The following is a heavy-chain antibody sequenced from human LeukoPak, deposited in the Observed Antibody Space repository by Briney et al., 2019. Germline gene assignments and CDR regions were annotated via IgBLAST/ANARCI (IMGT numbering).Heavy chain of an antibody. J-gene: IGHJ3*01. CDR1: GGSISSSYS. CDR2: IYYSGST. V-gene: IGHV4-39*07. D-gene: IGHD6-13*01. Sequence: SETLSLTCTVSGGSISSSYSWGWIRQPPGKGLEWIGNIYYSGSTYYNSSLKSRVTISVDTSKNQFSLKLRSVTAADTAVYYCARTSDASAVGGDDAFDVWGQGTMVTVSS. CDR3: ARTSDASAVGGDDAFDV.